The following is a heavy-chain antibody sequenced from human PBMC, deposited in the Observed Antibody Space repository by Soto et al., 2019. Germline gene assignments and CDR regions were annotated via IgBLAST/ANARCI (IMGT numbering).Heavy chain of an antibody. V-gene: IGHV1-18*01. CDR3: ARVYYYGSGGAF. J-gene: IGHJ4*02. D-gene: IGHD3-10*01. CDR2: ISTYNGNT. Sequence: QVHLMQSGAEVKKPGASVKVSCKASGYTFTSYGISWVRQAPGQGLEWMARISTYNGNTNYAQKHQGRVTMTTDTSTSTAYMGRRGLRSGDTAVYYCARVYYYGSGGAFWGQGTLVPVS. CDR1: GYTFTSYG.